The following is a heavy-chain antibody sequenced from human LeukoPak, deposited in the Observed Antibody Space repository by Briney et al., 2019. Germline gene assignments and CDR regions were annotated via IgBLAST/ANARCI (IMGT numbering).Heavy chain of an antibody. CDR3: ARGAQFWTSWYVDY. CDR1: GFTFRSYS. J-gene: IGHJ4*02. D-gene: IGHD2-2*01. CDR2: ISSSSSYI. V-gene: IGHV3-21*03. Sequence: PGGSLRLSCAASGFTFRSYSMDWVRQAPGKGLEWVSSISSSSSYIYYADSVKGRFTISRDNAQNSLYLQMNSLRAEDTAVYYCARGAQFWTSWYVDYWGQRTLVTVSS.